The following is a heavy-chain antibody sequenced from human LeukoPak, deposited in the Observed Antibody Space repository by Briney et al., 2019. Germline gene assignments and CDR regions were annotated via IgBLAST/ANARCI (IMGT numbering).Heavy chain of an antibody. CDR3: ARAWGGVRDYFDY. J-gene: IGHJ4*02. D-gene: IGHD3-16*01. V-gene: IGHV1-2*02. Sequence: ASVKVSCKASGYTFTGYYMHWVRQAPGQGLEWMGWINPNSGGTNYAQKFQGRATMTRDTSISTAYMELSRLRSDDTAVYSCARAWGGVRDYFDYWGQGTLVTVSS. CDR1: GYTFTGYY. CDR2: INPNSGGT.